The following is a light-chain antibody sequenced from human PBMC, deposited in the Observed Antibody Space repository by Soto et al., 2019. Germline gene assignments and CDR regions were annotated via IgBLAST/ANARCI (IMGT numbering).Light chain of an antibody. J-gene: IGKJ4*01. CDR2: GAS. Sequence: EIVMTQSPATLSVSPGERATLSCRASQSVYTTLAWYQQKPGQAPRLLIYGASTRATGIPARFSGTGSATEFTLTISSLQSEDSAVYYYQQYSKWPLTFGGGTKVEI. CDR3: QQYSKWPLT. V-gene: IGKV3-15*01. CDR1: QSVYTT.